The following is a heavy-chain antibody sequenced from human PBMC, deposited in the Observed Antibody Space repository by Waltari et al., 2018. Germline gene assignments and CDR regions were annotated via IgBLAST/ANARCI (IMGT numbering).Heavy chain of an antibody. D-gene: IGHD3-10*01. CDR1: GFTFDDYA. CDR2: ISEDGGST. V-gene: IGHV3-43*01. CDR3: AKDILHYDASGTEGYFDY. J-gene: IGHJ4*02. Sequence: EVHLVESGGVVVQPGGSLRLSCAASGFTFDDYAMHWVRQVPGKGLEWVSCISEDGGSTYYADSAKGRFTISRDNNRNALYLQMNSLTTEDSALYYCAKDILHYDASGTEGYFDYWGQGTRVTVSS.